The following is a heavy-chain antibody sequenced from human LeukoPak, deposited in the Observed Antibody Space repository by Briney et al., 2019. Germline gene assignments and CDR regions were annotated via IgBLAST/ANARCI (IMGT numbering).Heavy chain of an antibody. CDR3: ARPYTAWKSYYGMDV. D-gene: IGHD5-18*01. Sequence: GGSLRLSCAASGFTFSDYYMSWIRQAPGKGLEWVSYISSSGSTIYYADSVKGRFTISRDNSKNTLYLQMNSLRAEDTAVYYCARPYTAWKSYYGMDVWGQGTTVTVSS. CDR2: ISSSGSTI. J-gene: IGHJ6*02. V-gene: IGHV3-11*04. CDR1: GFTFSDYY.